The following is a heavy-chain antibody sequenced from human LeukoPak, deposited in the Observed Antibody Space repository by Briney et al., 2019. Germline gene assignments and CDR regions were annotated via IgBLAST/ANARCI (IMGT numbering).Heavy chain of an antibody. V-gene: IGHV3-9*01. Sequence: PGGSLRLSCAASGFTFDDYAMHWVRHAPGKGLEWVSGISWNSGSIGYADLVKGRFTISRDNAKNSLYLQMNSLRAEDTALYYCAKVGSGWSTEYFQHWGQGTLVTVSS. D-gene: IGHD6-19*01. CDR1: GFTFDDYA. J-gene: IGHJ1*01. CDR3: AKVGSGWSTEYFQH. CDR2: ISWNSGSI.